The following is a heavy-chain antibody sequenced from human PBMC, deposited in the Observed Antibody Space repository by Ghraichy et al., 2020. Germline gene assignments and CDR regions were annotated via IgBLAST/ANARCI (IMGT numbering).Heavy chain of an antibody. D-gene: IGHD3-3*01. V-gene: IGHV4-4*07. CDR3: ARGSPRRFLEWTYYFDY. CDR1: GGSISSYY. Sequence: ESLNISCTVSGGSISSYYWSWIRQPAGKGLEWIGRIYTSGSTNYNPSLKSRVTMSVDTSKNQFSLKLSSVTAADTAVYYCARGSPRRFLEWTYYFDYWGQGTLVTVSS. J-gene: IGHJ4*02. CDR2: IYTSGST.